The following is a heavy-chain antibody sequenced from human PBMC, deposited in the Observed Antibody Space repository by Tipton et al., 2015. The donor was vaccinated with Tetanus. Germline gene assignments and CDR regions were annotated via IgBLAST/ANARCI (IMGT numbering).Heavy chain of an antibody. CDR3: ARLVSNAFDV. J-gene: IGHJ3*01. D-gene: IGHD3-9*01. Sequence: SLRLSCSASGFKFEGFAMFWVRQAPGKGLEWVSRINWNGVNMAYGDSVRGRFTISRDNAKNSLYLQTNSLRSEDTGIYYCARLVSNAFDVWGQGTVVTVSS. CDR2: INWNGVNM. CDR1: GFKFEGFA. V-gene: IGHV3-9*01.